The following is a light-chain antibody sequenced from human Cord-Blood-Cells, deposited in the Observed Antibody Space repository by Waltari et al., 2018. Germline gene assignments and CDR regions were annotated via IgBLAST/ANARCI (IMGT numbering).Light chain of an antibody. CDR3: QQYYSTPYT. V-gene: IGKV4-1*01. Sequence: DIVMTQSPDSLAVSLCERATIHCKSSQSVLYSSNNKNYLAWYQQKPGQPPKLLIYWASTRGSGVPDRFSGSGSGTDFTLTISSLQAEDVAVYYCQQYYSTPYTFGQGTKLEIK. CDR1: QSVLYSSNNKNY. CDR2: WAS. J-gene: IGKJ2*01.